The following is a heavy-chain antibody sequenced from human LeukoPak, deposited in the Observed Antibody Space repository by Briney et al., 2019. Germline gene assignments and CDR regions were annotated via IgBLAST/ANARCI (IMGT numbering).Heavy chain of an antibody. CDR2: ISSSSSTI. Sequence: GGSLRLSCAASGFTFSSYSMNWVRQAPGKGLEWVSYISSSSSTIYYADSVKGRFTISRDNAKNSLYLQMNSLRAEDTAVYYCARVRYSGSLDAFDIWGQGTMVTVSS. CDR1: GFTFSSYS. J-gene: IGHJ3*02. D-gene: IGHD1-26*01. CDR3: ARVRYSGSLDAFDI. V-gene: IGHV3-48*04.